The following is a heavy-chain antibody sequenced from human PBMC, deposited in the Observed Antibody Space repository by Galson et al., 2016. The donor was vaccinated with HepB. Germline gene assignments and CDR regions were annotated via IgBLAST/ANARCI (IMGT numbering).Heavy chain of an antibody. V-gene: IGHV3-53*04. CDR2: IYGGGST. CDR1: GFTVSTNY. J-gene: IGHJ6*02. Sequence: CAASGFTVSTNYMSWVRQAPGKGLEWVSVIYGGGSTTYADSVKGRFTISRHNSKNTLYLQMNSLRTEDTAVYYCARPLPNVGYGMDVWGQGTTVTVSS. CDR3: ARPLPNVGYGMDV. D-gene: IGHD2-15*01.